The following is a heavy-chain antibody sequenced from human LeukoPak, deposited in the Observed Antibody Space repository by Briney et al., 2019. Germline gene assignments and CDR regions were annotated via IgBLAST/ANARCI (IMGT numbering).Heavy chain of an antibody. J-gene: IGHJ6*03. CDR2: IHHSGNT. D-gene: IGHD6-19*01. V-gene: IGHV4-34*01. Sequence: PSETLSLTCAVYGASFSDYYWSFIRQPPGKGLEWIGEIHHSGNTNYNPSLKSRVTISVDTSKNQFSLKLSSVTAADTAVYYCARRKQWLPYYYYYMDVWGKGTSVTISS. CDR3: ARRKQWLPYYYYYMDV. CDR1: GASFSDYY.